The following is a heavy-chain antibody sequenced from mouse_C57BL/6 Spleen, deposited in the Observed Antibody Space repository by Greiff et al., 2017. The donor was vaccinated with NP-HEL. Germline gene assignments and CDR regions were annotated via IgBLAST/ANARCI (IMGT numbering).Heavy chain of an antibody. CDR1: GFTFSDYG. D-gene: IGHD2-4*01. Sequence: EVKLVESGGGLVKPGGSLKLSCAASGFTFSDYGMHWVRQAPEKGLEWVAYISSGSSTIYYADTVKGRFTISREHAKNTLFLQMTSLRSEDTAMYYCARVGYYDYDWFAYWGQGTLVTVSA. V-gene: IGHV5-17*01. CDR3: ARVGYYDYDWFAY. CDR2: ISSGSSTI. J-gene: IGHJ3*01.